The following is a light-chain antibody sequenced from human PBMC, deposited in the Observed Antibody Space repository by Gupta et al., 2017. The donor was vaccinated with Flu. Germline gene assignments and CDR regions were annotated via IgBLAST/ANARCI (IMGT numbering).Light chain of an antibody. V-gene: IGKV1-39*01. CDR2: RTS. CDR1: EDIRSF. J-gene: IGKJ1*01. CDR3: QQCYCIPWT. Sequence: PLALCASVGDTVIITVRASEDIRSFLNWYQQKPGQAPQLLIYRTSTLQSGVPYRFNGSGSGTEYTLTISSLQPEDFATYHCQQCYCIPWTFGQGTKLEIK.